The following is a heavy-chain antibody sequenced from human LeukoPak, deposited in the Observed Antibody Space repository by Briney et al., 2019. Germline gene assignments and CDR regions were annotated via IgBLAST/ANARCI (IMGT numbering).Heavy chain of an antibody. CDR3: ARGLTWDIVVVPAAGEDWFDP. V-gene: IGHV1-2*02. CDR1: GYTFTGYY. CDR2: INPNSGGT. Sequence: ASVKVSCKASGYTFTGYYMHWVRQAPGQGLEWMGWINPNSGGTNYAQKFQGRVTMTRDTPISTAYMELSRLRSDDTAVYYCARGLTWDIVVVPAAGEDWFDPWGQGTLVTVSS. D-gene: IGHD2-2*01. J-gene: IGHJ5*02.